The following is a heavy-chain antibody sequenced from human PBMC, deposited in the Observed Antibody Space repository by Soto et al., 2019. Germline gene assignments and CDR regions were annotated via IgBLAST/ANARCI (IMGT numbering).Heavy chain of an antibody. Sequence: PSETLSLTCTVSGGSVSSGSHYWSWIRQPPGKGLEWIGYIYYSGSTNYNPSLKSRVTISVDTSKNQFSLKLSSVTAADTAVYYCARWYFNDAFDIWGQGTMVTVSS. V-gene: IGHV4-61*01. D-gene: IGHD3-9*01. CDR1: GGSVSSGSHY. CDR3: ARWYFNDAFDI. J-gene: IGHJ3*02. CDR2: IYYSGST.